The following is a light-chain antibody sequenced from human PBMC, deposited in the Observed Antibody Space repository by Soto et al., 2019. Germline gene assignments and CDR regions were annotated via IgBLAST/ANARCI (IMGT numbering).Light chain of an antibody. CDR1: QSVSSRY. Sequence: EIVLTQSPVTLSLSPGERATLSCRASQSVSSRYFAWYQQKPGQAPRLLIYAASSRATGIPDRFSGSGSGTDFSLTINRLEPEDFAVYYCQQYASSRTFGPGTKVE. J-gene: IGKJ1*01. CDR2: AAS. CDR3: QQYASSRT. V-gene: IGKV3-20*01.